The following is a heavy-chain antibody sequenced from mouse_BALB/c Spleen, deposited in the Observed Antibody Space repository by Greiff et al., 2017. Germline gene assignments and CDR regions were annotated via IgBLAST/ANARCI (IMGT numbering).Heavy chain of an antibody. CDR1: GYTFTDYN. CDR3: ARKGLRRDAMDY. Sequence: VQLKESGPELVKPGASVKIPCKASGYTFTDYNMDWVKQSHGKSLEWIGDINPNNGGTIYNQKFKGKATLTVDKSSSTAYMELRSLTSEDTAVYYCARKGLRRDAMDYWGQGTSVTVSS. CDR2: INPNNGGT. J-gene: IGHJ4*01. V-gene: IGHV1-18*01. D-gene: IGHD2-2*01.